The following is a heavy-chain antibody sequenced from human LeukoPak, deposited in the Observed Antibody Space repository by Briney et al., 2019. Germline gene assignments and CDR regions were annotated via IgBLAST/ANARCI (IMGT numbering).Heavy chain of an antibody. CDR3: ARESSPYYYYGMDV. CDR1: GYTFTGYY. Sequence: ASVKVSCKASGYTFTGYYMHWVRQAPGQGLEWMGWINPNGGGTNYAQKFQGRVTMTRDTSISTAYMELSRLRSDDTAVYYCARESSPYYYYGMDVWGQGTTVTVSS. CDR2: INPNGGGT. J-gene: IGHJ6*02. V-gene: IGHV1-2*02.